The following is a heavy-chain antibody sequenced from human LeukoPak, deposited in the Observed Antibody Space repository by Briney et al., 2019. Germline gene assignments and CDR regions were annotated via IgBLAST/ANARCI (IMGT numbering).Heavy chain of an antibody. V-gene: IGHV1-2*06. D-gene: IGHD5-12*01. CDR2: INPNSGGT. J-gene: IGHJ6*02. CDR3: AQRGYSGYYYGMDV. Sequence: ASVKVSCKASGYTFTNHATHWVRQAPGQGLEWMGRINPNSGGTNYAQKFQGRVTMTRDTSIRTTYMELSRLRSDDTAIYYCAQRGYSGYYYGMDVWGQGTTVTVSS. CDR1: GYTFTNHA.